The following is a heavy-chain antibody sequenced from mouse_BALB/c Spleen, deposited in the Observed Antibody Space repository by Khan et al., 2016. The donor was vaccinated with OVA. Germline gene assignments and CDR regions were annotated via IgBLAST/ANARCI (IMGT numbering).Heavy chain of an antibody. Sequence: QMQLEESVPELVNPGASLKVSCKASGYTFTDYIIGWVKQSTRQGLEWIGDIFPGSGTPYYNEKFKDKATLTADKSSNTACMQLSILTCEGAAVYFCAREGYSVFAYWGQGTLVTVSA. CDR2: IFPGSGTP. V-gene: IGHV1-77*01. D-gene: IGHD1-1*01. J-gene: IGHJ3*01. CDR1: GYTFTDYI. CDR3: AREGYSVFAY.